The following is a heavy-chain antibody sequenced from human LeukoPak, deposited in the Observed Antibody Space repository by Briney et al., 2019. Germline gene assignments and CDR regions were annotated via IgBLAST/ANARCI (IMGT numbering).Heavy chain of an antibody. D-gene: IGHD1-26*01. V-gene: IGHV4-39*01. CDR1: GGSISSSSFY. CDR3: ATWYSGAYYY. Sequence: SETQSLTCTVSGGSISSSSFYWVWIRQPPGKGLEWIGSIYYTGSTYYKPSLKSRVTISIDTSMDQFSLKMSSVTAADTAVYYCATWYSGAYYYWGQGTLVTVSS. CDR2: IYYTGST. J-gene: IGHJ4*02.